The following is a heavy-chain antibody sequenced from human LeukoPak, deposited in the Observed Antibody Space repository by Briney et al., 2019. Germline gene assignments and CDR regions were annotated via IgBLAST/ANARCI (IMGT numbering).Heavy chain of an antibody. CDR1: GFTFSDSA. J-gene: IGHJ4*02. CDR3: TSIIVVANFDH. Sequence: GGTLRLSCAASGFTFSDSAMHWVRQASGKGLEWVGRIRSKGNSYATAYAASVKGRFTISRDDSKNTAYLQMNSLKTEDTAVYYCTSIIVVANFDHWGQGTLVTVSS. CDR2: IRSKGNSYAT. V-gene: IGHV3-73*01. D-gene: IGHD3-22*01.